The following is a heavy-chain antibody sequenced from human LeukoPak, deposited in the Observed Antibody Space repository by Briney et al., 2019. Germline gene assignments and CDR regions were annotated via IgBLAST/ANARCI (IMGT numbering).Heavy chain of an antibody. V-gene: IGHV3-21*01. CDR2: ISSSSSYI. D-gene: IGHD1-26*01. CDR3: ARDREYLVGATTVDY. CDR1: GFTFSSYS. J-gene: IGHJ4*02. Sequence: GGSLRLSCAASGFTFSSYSMNLVRQAPGKGLEWVSSISSSSSYIYYADSVKGRFTISRDNAKNSLYLQMNSLRAEDTAVYYCARDREYLVGATTVDYWGQGTLVTVSS.